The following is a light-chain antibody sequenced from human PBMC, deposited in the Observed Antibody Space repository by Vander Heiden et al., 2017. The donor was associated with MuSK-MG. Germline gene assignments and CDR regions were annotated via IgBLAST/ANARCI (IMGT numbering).Light chain of an antibody. CDR1: SSNIGSNT. V-gene: IGLV1-44*01. J-gene: IGLJ3*02. Sequence: QSVLTQQPSASGTPGQRVTISCSGSSSNIGSNTVNWYQQPPGTAPKLLIYSNNQRPSGVPDRFSGSKSGTSASLAISGLQSEDEADYYCAAWDDSLNGPVFGGGTKLTVL. CDR3: AAWDDSLNGPV. CDR2: SNN.